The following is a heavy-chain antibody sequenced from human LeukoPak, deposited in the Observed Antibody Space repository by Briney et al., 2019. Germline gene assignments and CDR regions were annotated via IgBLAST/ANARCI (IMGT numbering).Heavy chain of an antibody. D-gene: IGHD3-16*02. V-gene: IGHV1-2*02. CDR2: INPNSGGT. J-gene: IGHJ4*02. CDR1: GYTFTGYY. Sequence: ASVKVSCKASGYTFTGYYMHWVRQAPGQGLEWMGWINPNSGGTNYAQKFQGRVTMTRDTSISTAYMELSSLRSEDTAVYYCARVDTYYDYIWGSYRLDYWGQGTLVTVSS. CDR3: ARVDTYYDYIWGSYRLDY.